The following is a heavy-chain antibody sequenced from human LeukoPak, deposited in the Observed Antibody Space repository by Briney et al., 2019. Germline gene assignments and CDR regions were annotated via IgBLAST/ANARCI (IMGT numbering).Heavy chain of an antibody. CDR3: AREAYDSSGYYWA. CDR2: IYSGGST. Sequence: GGSLRLSCAASGFTVSSNYMSWVRQAPGKGLEWVSVIYSGGSTYYADSVKGRFTISRDNSKNTLYLQMNGLRAEDTAVYYCAREAYDSSGYYWAWGQGTLVTVSS. J-gene: IGHJ4*02. V-gene: IGHV3-66*01. CDR1: GFTVSSNY. D-gene: IGHD3-22*01.